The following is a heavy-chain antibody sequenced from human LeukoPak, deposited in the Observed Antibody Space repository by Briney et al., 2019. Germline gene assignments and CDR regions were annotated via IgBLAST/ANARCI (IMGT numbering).Heavy chain of an antibody. CDR1: GFTFSSYS. D-gene: IGHD4-17*01. V-gene: IGHV3-21*01. CDR3: ARVPDYGDYAFDY. CDR2: ISSSSSYI. Sequence: GGSLRLSCAASGFTFSSYSMNWVRQAPGKGLEWVSSISSSSSYIYYADSVKGRFTISRDNAKNSLYLQMNSLRAEDTAVYYCARVPDYGDYAFDYWGQGTLVAVSS. J-gene: IGHJ4*02.